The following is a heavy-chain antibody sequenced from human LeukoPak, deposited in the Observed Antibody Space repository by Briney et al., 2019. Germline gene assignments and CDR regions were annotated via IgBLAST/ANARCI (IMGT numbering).Heavy chain of an antibody. Sequence: ASVKVSCKASGGTFSSYAISWVRQAPGQGLEWMGGIIPIFGTANYAQKFQGRVTMTRDTSTSTVYMELSSLRSEDTAVYYCARVSGSYSAFDIWGQGTMVTVSS. D-gene: IGHD1-26*01. V-gene: IGHV1-69*05. J-gene: IGHJ3*02. CDR1: GGTFSSYA. CDR3: ARVSGSYSAFDI. CDR2: IIPIFGTA.